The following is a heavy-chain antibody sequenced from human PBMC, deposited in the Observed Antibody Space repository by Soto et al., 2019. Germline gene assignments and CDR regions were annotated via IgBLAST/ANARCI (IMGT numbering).Heavy chain of an antibody. J-gene: IGHJ2*01. CDR3: ARLHPRFYFGL. V-gene: IGHV4-31*03. CDR1: GGSVSSGGQY. CDR2: IYYSGDT. D-gene: IGHD4-17*01. Sequence: QVQLQESGPGLVKPSQTLSITCTVSGGSVSSGGQYWSWIRQHPWKGLEWIGNIYYSGDTYYNPSLRIRITISLDTSRNQFSLSLRSVTAADTAGYSCARLHPRFYFGLWGRRGPLTVS.